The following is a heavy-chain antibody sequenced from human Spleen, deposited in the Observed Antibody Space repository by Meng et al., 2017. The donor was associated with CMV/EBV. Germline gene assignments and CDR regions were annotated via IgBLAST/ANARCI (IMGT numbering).Heavy chain of an antibody. CDR2: TRNKAKSYTT. V-gene: IGHV3-72*01. CDR1: GFTFSNYA. D-gene: IGHD4-23*01. CDR3: VKPSTVKTPGDY. J-gene: IGHJ4*02. Sequence: GGSLRLSCAASGFTFSNYAMHWVRQAPNKGLDWVGRTRNKAKSYTTDYAASVKGRFTISRDDSKSSLYLQMNSLKTEDTAVYYCVKPSTVKTPGDYWGQGTLVTVSS.